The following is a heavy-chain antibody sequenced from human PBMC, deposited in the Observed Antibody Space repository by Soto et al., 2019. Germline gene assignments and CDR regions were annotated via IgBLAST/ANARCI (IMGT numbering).Heavy chain of an antibody. Sequence: SETLSLTCNVSGGSISDFYWSWIRQSPGKRLEWIRYLYYTGSTNYNPALKSRVTISLDTSKNQFSLKVRSVTAADTAVYYCARGGGYDFRSSQAPPIDVWGQGTTVTVSS. CDR1: GGSISDFY. D-gene: IGHD3-3*01. CDR2: LYYTGST. CDR3: ARGGGYDFRSSQAPPIDV. V-gene: IGHV4-59*01. J-gene: IGHJ6*02.